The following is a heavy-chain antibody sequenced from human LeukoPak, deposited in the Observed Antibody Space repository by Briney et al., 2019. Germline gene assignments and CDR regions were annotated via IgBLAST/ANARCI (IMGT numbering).Heavy chain of an antibody. V-gene: IGHV3-7*01. Sequence: GGSLRLSCGVSGFSFSTSWMSWVRQAPGKGLEWVANISPDGSDKYYMDSVKGRVSISRDNGKNSLFLQMNSLRDEDTAVYYCANSYLGWSLGGQGTLVTVSS. D-gene: IGHD6-19*01. CDR3: ANSYLGWSL. J-gene: IGHJ4*02. CDR1: GFSFSTSW. CDR2: ISPDGSDK.